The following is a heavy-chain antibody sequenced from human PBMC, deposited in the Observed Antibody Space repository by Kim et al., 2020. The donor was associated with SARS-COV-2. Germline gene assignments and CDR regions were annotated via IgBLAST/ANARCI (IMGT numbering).Heavy chain of an antibody. Sequence: GGSLRLSCAASGFTFDDYATHWVRQAPGKGLEWVSGISWNSGSIGYADSVKGRFTISRDNAKNSLYLQMNSLRAEDTALYYCAKDQTQWLVRGGFDYWG. D-gene: IGHD6-19*01. V-gene: IGHV3-9*01. CDR2: ISWNSGSI. CDR1: GFTFDDYA. CDR3: AKDQTQWLVRGGFDY. J-gene: IGHJ4*01.